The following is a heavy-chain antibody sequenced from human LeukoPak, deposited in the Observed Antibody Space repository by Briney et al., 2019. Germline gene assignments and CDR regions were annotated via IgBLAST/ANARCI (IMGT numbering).Heavy chain of an antibody. D-gene: IGHD4-17*01. CDR1: GFTFSSYS. V-gene: IGHV3-48*02. J-gene: IGHJ4*02. CDR2: ISSRSSNI. CDR3: ARGPRGIHLPGLRFDY. Sequence: PGGSLRLSCAASGFTFSSYSMNWVRQAPGKGLEWVSYISSRSSNIYYADSVKGRFTISRDNAKNSLYLQMNSLRDEDTAVYYCARGPRGIHLPGLRFDYWGQGTLVTVSS.